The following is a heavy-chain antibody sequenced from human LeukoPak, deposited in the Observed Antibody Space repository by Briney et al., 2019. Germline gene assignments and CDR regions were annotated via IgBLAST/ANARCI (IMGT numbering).Heavy chain of an antibody. CDR3: AKVGVVVVPAAPTGFDY. V-gene: IGHV3-23*01. CDR1: GFTFSSYA. D-gene: IGHD2-2*01. Sequence: PGGSLRLSCAASGFTFSSYAMSWVRQAPGKGLEWVSAISGSGGSTYYADSVKGRFTISRDNSKNTLYLQMNSLRAEDTAVYYCAKVGVVVVPAAPTGFDYWGQGTLATVSS. J-gene: IGHJ4*02. CDR2: ISGSGGST.